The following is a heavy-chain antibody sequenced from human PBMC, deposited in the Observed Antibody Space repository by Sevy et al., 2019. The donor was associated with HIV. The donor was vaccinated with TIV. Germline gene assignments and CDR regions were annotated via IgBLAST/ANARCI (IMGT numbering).Heavy chain of an antibody. Sequence: GGSLRLSCAASGFTFSSYSMNWVRQAPGKGLEWVAIIWSDGAYQYHGDSVKGRFTISRDNSKNTLYLQMNNVRVEDTAVYYCARGGYYYDNAAYYAFDSWGQGTLVTVSS. CDR3: ARGGYYYDNAAYYAFDS. CDR2: IWSDGAYQ. CDR1: GFTFSSYS. V-gene: IGHV3-33*08. J-gene: IGHJ4*02. D-gene: IGHD3-22*01.